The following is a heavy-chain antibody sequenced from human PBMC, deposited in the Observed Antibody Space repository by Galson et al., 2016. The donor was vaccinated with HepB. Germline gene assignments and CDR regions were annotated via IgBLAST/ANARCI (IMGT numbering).Heavy chain of an antibody. D-gene: IGHD6-13*01. CDR1: GDCVSSNSVT. V-gene: IGHV6-1*01. CDR2: TYYRSKWYN. Sequence: CAISGDCVSSNSVTWNWIRQSPSRGLEWLGRTYYRSKWYNDYAVSVKSRMTINPDTSKNQFSLQLNSVTPEDTAVYYCARRGSKEKGYFDLWGRGTLVTVSS. CDR3: ARRGSKEKGYFDL. J-gene: IGHJ2*01.